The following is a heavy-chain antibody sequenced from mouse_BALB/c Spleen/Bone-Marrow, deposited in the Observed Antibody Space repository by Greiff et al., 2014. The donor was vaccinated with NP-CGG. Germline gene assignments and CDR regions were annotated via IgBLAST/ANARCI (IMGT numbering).Heavy chain of an antibody. CDR2: ISFYYDNT. Sequence: QVQLQQSGPELVRPGESVKISCKGSGYTFTDYAIHWVKQNHAKSLEWIGVISFYYDNTNYNQKFKGKATMTIDKSSSTAYMELARLTSEDSAIYYCARENLYDYDTMDYWGQGTSVTVSS. CDR3: ARENLYDYDTMDY. J-gene: IGHJ4*01. D-gene: IGHD1-1*01. CDR1: GYTFTDYA. V-gene: IGHV1-67*01.